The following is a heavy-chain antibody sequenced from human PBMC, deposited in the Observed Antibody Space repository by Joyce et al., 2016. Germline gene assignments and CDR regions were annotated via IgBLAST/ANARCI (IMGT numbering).Heavy chain of an antibody. CDR2: VSPSGGTT. CDR1: GYALNNYY. CDR3: ATVPLGPPKGAFDL. V-gene: IGHV1-46*02. Sequence: QVQLVQSGAEVMKPGASVKVSCMASGYALNNYYIHWVRQAPGQGLEWMGFVSPSGGTTNDAQKFQGRVTLTRDTSTSTFYMELSSLGSEDTAVYYCATVPLGPPKGAFDLWGPGTMVTVSS. D-gene: IGHD1-14*01. J-gene: IGHJ3*01.